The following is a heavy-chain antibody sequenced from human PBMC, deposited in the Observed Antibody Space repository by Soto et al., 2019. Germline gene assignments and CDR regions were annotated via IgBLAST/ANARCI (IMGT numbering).Heavy chain of an antibody. Sequence: EVQLVESGGAWVQPGGSLRLSCAASGFTFSTYDMHWVRQAPGGGLEWVVGIGSAGDPNYPGSVKGRFTISRDNAKKSLYLQMNTLRVGDTAVYFCVRGGYRSGFEFWGQGSLVTVSS. J-gene: IGHJ4*02. CDR3: VRGGYRSGFEF. V-gene: IGHV3-13*05. CDR2: IGSAGDP. D-gene: IGHD5-18*01. CDR1: GFTFSTYD.